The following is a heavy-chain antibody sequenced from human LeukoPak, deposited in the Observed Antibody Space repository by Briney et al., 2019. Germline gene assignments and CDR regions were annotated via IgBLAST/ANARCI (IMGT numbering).Heavy chain of an antibody. CDR1: GFTFSSYW. J-gene: IGHJ4*02. D-gene: IGHD3-9*01. V-gene: IGHV3-48*04. CDR3: ARIGRYFGLVIDS. CDR2: IDSGGYTI. Sequence: GGSLRLSCAASGFTFSSYWMSWVRQAPGKGLEWISYIDSGGYTIYYADSVKGRFTISRDNAMNSLYLQMNSLSAEDTAVYYCARIGRYFGLVIDSWGQGTLVAVSS.